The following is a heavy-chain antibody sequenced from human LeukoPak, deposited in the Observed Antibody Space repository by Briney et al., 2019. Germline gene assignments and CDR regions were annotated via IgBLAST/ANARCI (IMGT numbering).Heavy chain of an antibody. CDR1: GFSFSNYV. V-gene: IGHV3-30*18. D-gene: IGHD2-15*01. CDR3: AKGLQVAEPPDY. Sequence: PGGSLRLSCAASGFSFSNYVMHWVRQAPRKGLEWVAVISYDGNNKYYADSVKGRFTISRDNSKNTLYLQMSSLRGEDTAVYYCAKGLQVAEPPDYWGQGILVTVSS. CDR2: ISYDGNNK. J-gene: IGHJ4*02.